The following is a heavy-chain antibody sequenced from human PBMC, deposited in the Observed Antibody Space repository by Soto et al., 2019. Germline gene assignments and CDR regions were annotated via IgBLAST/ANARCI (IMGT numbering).Heavy chain of an antibody. Sequence: GGSLRLACAASGFTFSSYAMNWVRQAPGKGLEWVSSISGDGYNTYYADSVKGRFTISRDNSKNTLYVQMSSLRADDTAIYYCAKDDDSSGYSYYYDYWGQGTLVSLSS. D-gene: IGHD3-22*01. V-gene: IGHV3-23*01. CDR1: GFTFSSYA. CDR2: ISGDGYNT. CDR3: AKDDDSSGYSYYYDY. J-gene: IGHJ4*02.